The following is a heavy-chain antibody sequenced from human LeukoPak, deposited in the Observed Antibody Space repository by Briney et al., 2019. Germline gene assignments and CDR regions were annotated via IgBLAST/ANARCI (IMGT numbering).Heavy chain of an antibody. CDR1: GFPLSSSA. CDR3: AAPYSTRWFDL. V-gene: IGHV1-58*01. J-gene: IGHJ5*02. CDR2: IVVGSNNT. D-gene: IGHD6-13*01. Sequence: SVKVSCKASGFPLSSSAVQRVRQAGGQRLERIGWIVVGSNNTNYAQMFQERVTITRDMSTSTAYMELSSLRSEDTAVYYCAAPYSTRWFDLWGRGTLVTVSS.